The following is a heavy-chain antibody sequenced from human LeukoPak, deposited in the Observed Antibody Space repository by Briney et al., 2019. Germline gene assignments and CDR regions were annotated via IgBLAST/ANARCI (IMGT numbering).Heavy chain of an antibody. D-gene: IGHD3-10*01. V-gene: IGHV4-39*07. J-gene: IGHJ5*02. CDR2: INHSGST. CDR1: GGSISSGDYY. Sequence: PSEALSLTCTVSGGSISSGDYYWSWIRQPPGKGLEWIGEINHSGSTNYNPSLKSRVTISVDTSKNQFSLKLSSVTAADTAVYYCARGSTPLLWFGELPNWFDPWGQGTLVTVSS. CDR3: ARGSTPLLWFGELPNWFDP.